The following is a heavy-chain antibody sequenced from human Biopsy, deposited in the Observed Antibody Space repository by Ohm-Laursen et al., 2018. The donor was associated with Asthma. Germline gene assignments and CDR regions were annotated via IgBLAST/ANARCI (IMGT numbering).Heavy chain of an antibody. CDR3: AKERYYDFWSGYPI. Sequence: SLRLSCSASGFSFSEFVMHWVRQAPGKGLEWVAVMSFDGRQTYYADSVKGRFTISRDNSKNTLYLRMNSLRAEDTAVYYCAKERYYDFWSGYPIWGQGTMVTVSS. D-gene: IGHD3-3*01. CDR2: MSFDGRQT. V-gene: IGHV3-30*18. J-gene: IGHJ3*02. CDR1: GFSFSEFV.